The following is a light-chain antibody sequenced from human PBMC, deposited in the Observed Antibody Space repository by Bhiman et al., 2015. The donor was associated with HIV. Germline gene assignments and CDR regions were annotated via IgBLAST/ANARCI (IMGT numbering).Light chain of an antibody. V-gene: IGLV1-51*01. J-gene: IGLJ1*01. CDR1: SSNIGNNY. CDR3: GTWHSALSGGGV. CDR2: DNN. Sequence: QSALTQPPSVSAAPGQKVTISCSGSSSNIGNNYVSWYQQFPETAPKLVIYDNNKRPSGIPDRFSGSKSGTSATLGITGLQTGDEADYYCGTWHSALSGGGVFGTGTRVTVL.